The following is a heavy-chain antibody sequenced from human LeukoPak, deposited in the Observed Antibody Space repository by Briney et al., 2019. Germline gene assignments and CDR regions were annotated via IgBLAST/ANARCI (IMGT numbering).Heavy chain of an antibody. D-gene: IGHD4-23*01. Sequence: KTSETLSLTCTVSGGSISSYYWSWIRQPPGKGLEWIGYIYYSGSTNYNPSPKSRVTISVDTSKNQFSLKLRSVTAAGTAVYYWARAHVYGGNDAFDIWGQGTMVTVSS. CDR3: ARAHVYGGNDAFDI. V-gene: IGHV4-59*01. J-gene: IGHJ3*02. CDR1: GGSISSYY. CDR2: IYYSGST.